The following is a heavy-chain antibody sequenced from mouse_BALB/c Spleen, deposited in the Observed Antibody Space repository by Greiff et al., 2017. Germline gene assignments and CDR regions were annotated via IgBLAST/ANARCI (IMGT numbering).Heavy chain of an antibody. CDR2: ISSGSSTI. CDR1: GFTFSSFG. J-gene: IGHJ4*01. CDR3: AREGYDVGYAMDY. Sequence: EVHLVESGGGLVQPGGSRKLSCAASGFTFSSFGMHWVRQAPEKGLEWVAYISSGSSTIYYADTVKGRFTISRDNPKNTLFLQMTSLRSEDTAMYYCAREGYDVGYAMDYWGQGTSVTVSS. V-gene: IGHV5-17*02. D-gene: IGHD2-14*01.